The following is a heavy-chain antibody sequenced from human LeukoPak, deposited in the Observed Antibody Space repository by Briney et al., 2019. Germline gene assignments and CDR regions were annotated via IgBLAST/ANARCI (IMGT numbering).Heavy chain of an antibody. CDR1: GFTFSESW. V-gene: IGHV3-7*03. D-gene: IGHD1-1*01. J-gene: IGHJ4*03. CDR3: AKGKRYPDY. CDR2: LNLDGSDK. Sequence: GGSLRLSCVVSGFTFSESWMSWVRQAPGKGLGWVASLNLDGSDKYYVDSVKGRFTISRDNAKNSLYLQTDSLRVEDTAVYYCAKGKRYPDYWGQGTTVTASS.